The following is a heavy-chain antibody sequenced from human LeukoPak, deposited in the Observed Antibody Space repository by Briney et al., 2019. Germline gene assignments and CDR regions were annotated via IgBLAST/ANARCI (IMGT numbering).Heavy chain of an antibody. D-gene: IGHD6-19*01. J-gene: IGHJ4*02. Sequence: GGSLRLSCAASGFTFSSYAMSWVRQAPGKGLEWVSVISGSGGSTYYADSVKGRFTIYRDNSKNTLYLQMNSLRAEDTAVYYCAKAPAGYISGWYDYWGQGTLVTVSS. CDR1: GFTFSSYA. CDR3: AKAPAGYISGWYDY. V-gene: IGHV3-23*01. CDR2: ISGSGGST.